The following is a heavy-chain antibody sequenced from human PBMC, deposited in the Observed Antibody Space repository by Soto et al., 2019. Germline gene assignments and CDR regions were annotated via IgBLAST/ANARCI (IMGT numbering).Heavy chain of an antibody. D-gene: IGHD6-13*01. CDR1: GGTFSSYT. J-gene: IGHJ1*01. Sequence: QVQLVQSGAEVKKPGSSVKVSCKASGGTFSSYTISWVRQAPGQGLEWMGRIIPILGIANYAQKFQGRVTITADKSTSTAYMELSSLRSEDTAVYYCVSQQRAEYFQHWGQGTLVTVSS. CDR2: IIPILGIA. CDR3: VSQQRAEYFQH. V-gene: IGHV1-69*02.